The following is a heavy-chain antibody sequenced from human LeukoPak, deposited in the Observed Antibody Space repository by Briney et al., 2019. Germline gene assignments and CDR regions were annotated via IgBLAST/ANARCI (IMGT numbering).Heavy chain of an antibody. D-gene: IGHD1-26*01. CDR3: ARDISGSYPGPFDY. V-gene: IGHV4-59*01. J-gene: IGHJ4*02. CDR1: GGSITTCY. CDR2: IYSSGIT. Sequence: PSETLSLTCTVSGGSITTCYWNWIRQPPGKGLEWIGYIYSSGITNYNPSLKSRVTISVNTSKNQFSLILSSVTAADTAVYYCARDISGSYPGPFDYWGQGTLVTVSS.